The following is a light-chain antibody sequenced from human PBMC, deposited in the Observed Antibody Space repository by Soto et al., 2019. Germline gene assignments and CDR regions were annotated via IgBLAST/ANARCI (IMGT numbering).Light chain of an antibody. CDR1: QSVSSIY. Sequence: EIVLTQSPGTLSLSPGESVTLSCRASQSVSSIYLAWYQQKPGQAPRLVIYATSSRATGIPDRFSGSGSGTDFTLTSSRLEPEDFAVYYCQQYGNSPRYSFGQGTRLEIK. CDR2: ATS. V-gene: IGKV3-20*01. J-gene: IGKJ2*03. CDR3: QQYGNSPRYS.